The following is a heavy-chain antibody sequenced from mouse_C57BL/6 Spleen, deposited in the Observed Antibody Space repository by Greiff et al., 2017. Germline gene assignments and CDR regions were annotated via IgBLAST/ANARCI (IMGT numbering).Heavy chain of an antibody. V-gene: IGHV1-15*01. CDR2: IDPETGGT. CDR3: TRWALYAMDY. Sequence: VQRVESGAELVRPGASVTLSCKASGYTFTDYEMHWVKQTPVHGLEWIGAIDPETGGTAYNQKFKGKAILTADKSSSTAYMELRSLTSEDSAVYYCTRWALYAMDYWGQGTSVTVSS. J-gene: IGHJ4*01. CDR1: GYTFTDYE.